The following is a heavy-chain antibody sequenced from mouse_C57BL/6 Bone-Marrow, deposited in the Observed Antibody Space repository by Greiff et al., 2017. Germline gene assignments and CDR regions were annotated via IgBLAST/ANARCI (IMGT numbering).Heavy chain of an antibody. CDR3: ARRPPYSSGYVAWFAY. V-gene: IGHV5-6*02. CDR2: ISSGGSYT. J-gene: IGHJ3*01. CDR1: GFTFSSYG. Sequence: EVKLMESGGDLVKPGGSLKFSCAASGFTFSSYGMSWVRQTPDKRLEWVATISSGGSYTYYPDSVKGRFTISRDNAKNTLYLQMSSLKAWDTAMYYCARRPPYSSGYVAWFAYWGQGTLVTVSA. D-gene: IGHD3-2*02.